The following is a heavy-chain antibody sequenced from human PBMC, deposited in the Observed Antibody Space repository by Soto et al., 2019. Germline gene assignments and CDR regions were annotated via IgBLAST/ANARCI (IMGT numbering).Heavy chain of an antibody. CDR1: GGTFSSYA. D-gene: IGHD2-21*02. Sequence: APVKVSCKASGGTFSSYAISFVRQAPGQGLEWMGGIIPIFGTANYAQKFQGSVTITADESTSTAYMELSSLRSEDTAVYYCARTHIVVVTASYNWFDPWGQGTLVTVSS. V-gene: IGHV1-69*13. J-gene: IGHJ5*02. CDR3: ARTHIVVVTASYNWFDP. CDR2: IIPIFGTA.